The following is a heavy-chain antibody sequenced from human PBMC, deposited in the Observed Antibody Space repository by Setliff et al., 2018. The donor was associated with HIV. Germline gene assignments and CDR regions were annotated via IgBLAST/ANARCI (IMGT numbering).Heavy chain of an antibody. Sequence: SVKVSCKSSGGTFSNYAFSWVRQAPAQGLEWMGGVIPIFDKTTYAQKFQGRVTITADEATNTVFMELSNLRSEDTAVYYCTAEGNIFDLWGQGTMVTVSS. J-gene: IGHJ3*01. CDR1: GGTFSNYA. CDR3: TAEGNIFDL. V-gene: IGHV1-69*13. D-gene: IGHD6-13*01. CDR2: VIPIFDKT.